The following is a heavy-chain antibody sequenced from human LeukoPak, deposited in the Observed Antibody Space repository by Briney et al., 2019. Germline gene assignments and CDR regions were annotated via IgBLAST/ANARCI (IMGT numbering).Heavy chain of an antibody. Sequence: SETLSLTCTVSGGSINRYYWRWIRQPAGKGLEWIGRIYSTGSTNYNPSLKSRVTMSVDTSKNHFSLKLNSVTAADTAVYYCARHLGAQSLIAFDIWGQGTMVTVSS. J-gene: IGHJ3*02. CDR1: GGSINRYY. V-gene: IGHV4-4*07. D-gene: IGHD3-16*01. CDR2: IYSTGST. CDR3: ARHLGAQSLIAFDI.